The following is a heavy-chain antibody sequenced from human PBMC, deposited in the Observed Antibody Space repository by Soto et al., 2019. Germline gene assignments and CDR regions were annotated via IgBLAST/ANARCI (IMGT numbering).Heavy chain of an antibody. CDR3: SRGASDWHGIDY. V-gene: IGHV3-74*01. D-gene: IGHD6-19*01. CDR2: LNEDGSHT. CDR1: EFTFSAHW. J-gene: IGHJ4*02. Sequence: EVHLVESGGGLVQPGGSLRLSCTASEFTFSAHWMHWVRQAPGKGLMWVSRLNEDGSHTDHAESVKGRFTNSRDNAKNTLFLQKNSLRAEHTAIYFCSRGASDWHGIDYWGQGTLVTVSS.